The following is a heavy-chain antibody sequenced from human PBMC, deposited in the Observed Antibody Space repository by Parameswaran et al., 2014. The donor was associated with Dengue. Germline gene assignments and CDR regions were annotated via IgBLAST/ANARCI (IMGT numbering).Heavy chain of an antibody. D-gene: IGHD3-22*01. V-gene: IGHV4-34*01. CDR2: INHSGST. CDR3: ARGRRWLYYYYYMDV. Sequence: PGKGLEWIGEINHSGSTNYNPSLKSRVTISVDTSKNQFSLKLSSVTAADTAVYYCARGRRWLYYYYYMDVWGKGTTVTVSS. J-gene: IGHJ6*03.